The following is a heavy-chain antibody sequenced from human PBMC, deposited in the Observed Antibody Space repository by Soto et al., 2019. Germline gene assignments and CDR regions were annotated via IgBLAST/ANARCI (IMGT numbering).Heavy chain of an antibody. D-gene: IGHD3-9*01. CDR2: IIPIFGTA. CDR1: GGTFSSYA. V-gene: IGHV1-69*13. Sequence: SVKVSCKASGGTFSSYAISWVRQAPGQGLEWMGGIIPIFGTANYAQKFRGRVTITADESTSTAYMELSSLRSEDTAVYYCARVVRYFDWSTYFDYWGQGTLVTVSS. J-gene: IGHJ4*02. CDR3: ARVVRYFDWSTYFDY.